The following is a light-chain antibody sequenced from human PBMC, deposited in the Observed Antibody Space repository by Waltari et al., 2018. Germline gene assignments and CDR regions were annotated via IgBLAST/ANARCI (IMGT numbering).Light chain of an antibody. V-gene: IGLV3-21*03. CDR1: DISNKT. J-gene: IGLJ2*01. Sequence: YELTQPPSVSVAPGKTAKISCGGHDISNKTVHWYQQKPGQAPVLVSYDDTVRPSGIPKRFSASDTATLTIARVEAGDEAVYYCQVWDGDSDHPVFGGGTKLTVL. CDR2: DDT. CDR3: QVWDGDSDHPV.